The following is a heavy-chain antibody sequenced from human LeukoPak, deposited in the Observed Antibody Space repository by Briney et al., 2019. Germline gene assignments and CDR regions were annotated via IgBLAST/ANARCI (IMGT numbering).Heavy chain of an antibody. Sequence: ASVKVSCKASGYTFTGYYMHWVRQAPGQGLEWMGWINPNSGGTNYAQKFQGRVTMTRDTSISTAYMELSRLRSDDTAVYYCARSYSGGDFWSGRRYWFDPWGQGTLVTVSS. V-gene: IGHV1-2*02. D-gene: IGHD3-3*01. J-gene: IGHJ5*02. CDR2: INPNSGGT. CDR3: ARSYSGGDFWSGRRYWFDP. CDR1: GYTFTGYY.